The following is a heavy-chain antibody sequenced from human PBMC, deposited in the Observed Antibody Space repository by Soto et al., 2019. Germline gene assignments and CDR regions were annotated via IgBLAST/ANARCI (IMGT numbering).Heavy chain of an antibody. V-gene: IGHV3-23*01. D-gene: IGHD1-20*01. Sequence: GGSLRLSCAASGFTFSSYAMSWVRQAPGKGLEWVSAISGSGGSTYYADSVKGRFTISRDNSKNTLYLQMNSLRAEDTAVYYCAKGLSLGFTPTLVTVSSGKQREYNWNEVRYGMDVWGQGTTVTVSS. CDR2: ISGSGGST. J-gene: IGHJ6*02. CDR1: GFTFSSYA. CDR3: AKGLSLGFTPTLVTVSSGKQREYNWNEVRYGMDV.